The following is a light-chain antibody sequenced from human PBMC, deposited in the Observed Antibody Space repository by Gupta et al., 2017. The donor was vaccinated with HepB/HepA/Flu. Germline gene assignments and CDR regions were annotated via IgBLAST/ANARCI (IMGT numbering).Light chain of an antibody. V-gene: IGLV1-40*01. CDR1: SSNIGAGYD. J-gene: IGLJ2*01. CDR2: GNS. CDR3: QSYDSSLSGVV. Sequence: QSVLTQPPSVSGAPGQRVTISCTGCSSNIGAGYDVHWYQQLPGTAPKLLIYGNSKRPSGVPDRFSGSKSGTSASLAITGLQAEDEADYYCQSYDSSLSGVVFGGGTKLTVL.